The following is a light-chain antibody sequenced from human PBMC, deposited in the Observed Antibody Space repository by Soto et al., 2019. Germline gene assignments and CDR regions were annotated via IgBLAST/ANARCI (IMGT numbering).Light chain of an antibody. J-gene: IGLJ1*01. CDR2: EVS. CDR1: SSDVGSYNL. CDR3: CSYAGSSTPYV. Sequence: QSALTQPPSVSGSPGQSVAISCTGNSSDVGSYNLVSWYQQHPGKAPKLMIYEVSKRPSGVSNRFSGSKSGNTASLTISGLQAEDEADYYCCSYAGSSTPYVFGTGTKLTVL. V-gene: IGLV2-23*02.